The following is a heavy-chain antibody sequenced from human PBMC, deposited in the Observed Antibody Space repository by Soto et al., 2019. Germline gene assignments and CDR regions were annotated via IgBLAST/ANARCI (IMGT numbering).Heavy chain of an antibody. CDR3: AXGLYXSXGXFDY. CDR2: IIPIFGTA. D-gene: IGHD3-22*01. Sequence: QVQLVQSGAEXKKPGSSVKVSCKASGGTFSSYAISWVRQAPGQGLEWMGGIIPIFGTANYAQXXXXXXTXXXXXXXXXXXXXXXXXXXXXXAXYYCAXGLYXSXGXFDYWGQGXXVTVXS. CDR1: GGTFSSYA. V-gene: IGHV1-69*01. J-gene: IGHJ4*02.